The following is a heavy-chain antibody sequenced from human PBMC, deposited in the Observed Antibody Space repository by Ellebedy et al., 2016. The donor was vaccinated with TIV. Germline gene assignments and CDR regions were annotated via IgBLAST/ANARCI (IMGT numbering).Heavy chain of an antibody. J-gene: IGHJ3*02. CDR2: IIPIFGTA. CDR3: ARSRLRGLNDAFDI. D-gene: IGHD4-17*01. Sequence: SVKVSCXASGGTFSSYAISWVRQAPGQGLEWMGGIIPIFGTANYAQKFQGRVTITADESTSTAYMELSSLRSEDTAVYYCARSRLRGLNDAFDIWGQGTMVTVSS. V-gene: IGHV1-69*13. CDR1: GGTFSSYA.